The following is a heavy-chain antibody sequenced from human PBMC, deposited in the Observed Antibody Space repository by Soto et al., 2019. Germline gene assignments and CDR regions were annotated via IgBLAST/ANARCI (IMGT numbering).Heavy chain of an antibody. D-gene: IGHD1-7*01. J-gene: IGHJ6*02. CDR3: AKVANFRDDYYYGMDV. CDR2: ISYDGSKT. V-gene: IGHV3-30*18. Sequence: ESGGGVVQPGRSLRLSCAASGFTFSKYGMHWVRQAPGKGLEWVAIISYDGSKTYYADSVKGRFTISRDNSKNTLYLQMNSLRAEDTAVYYCAKVANFRDDYYYGMDVWGQGTTVTVSS. CDR1: GFTFSKYG.